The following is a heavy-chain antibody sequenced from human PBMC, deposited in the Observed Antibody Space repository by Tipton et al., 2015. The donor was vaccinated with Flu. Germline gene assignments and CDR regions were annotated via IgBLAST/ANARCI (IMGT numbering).Heavy chain of an antibody. J-gene: IGHJ4*02. Sequence: TLSLTCSVSGDSIGSGYYWGWIRQPPGKGLEWIGNIYHTGNTYYNPSLRSRVTISVDRSKNQFSLNLTSVTAADTAVYYCARGLYGSGSYQRRYFDSWGQGTLVTVSS. V-gene: IGHV4-38-2*02. CDR1: GDSIGSGYY. CDR2: IYHTGNT. D-gene: IGHD3-10*01. CDR3: ARGLYGSGSYQRRYFDS.